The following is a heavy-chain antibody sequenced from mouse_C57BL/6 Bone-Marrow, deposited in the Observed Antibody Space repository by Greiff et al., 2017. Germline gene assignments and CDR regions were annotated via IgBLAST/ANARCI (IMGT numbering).Heavy chain of an antibody. CDR3: ARREDYAMDY. CDR1: GYTFTSSG. Sequence: VQLQQSGAELARPGASVKLSCKASGYTFTSSGISWVKQRTGPGLEWIGEIYPRSGNTYYNEKFKGKATLTADKSSSTAYIELRSLTSEDSAVYFCARREDYAMDYWGQGTSVTVSS. J-gene: IGHJ4*01. V-gene: IGHV1-81*01. CDR2: IYPRSGNT.